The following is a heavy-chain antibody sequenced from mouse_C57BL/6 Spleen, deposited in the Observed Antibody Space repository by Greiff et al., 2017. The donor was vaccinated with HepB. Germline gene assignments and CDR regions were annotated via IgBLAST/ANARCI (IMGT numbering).Heavy chain of an antibody. D-gene: IGHD1-1*01. Sequence: QVQLQQSGAELVKPGASVKISCKASGYAFSSYWMNWVKQRPGKGLEWIGQIYPGDGDTNYNGKFKGKATLTADKSSSTAYMQLSSLTSEDSAVYFCARGGGTTVVAPAYWGQGTLVTVSA. V-gene: IGHV1-80*01. CDR1: GYAFSSYW. J-gene: IGHJ3*01. CDR3: ARGGGTTVVAPAY. CDR2: IYPGDGDT.